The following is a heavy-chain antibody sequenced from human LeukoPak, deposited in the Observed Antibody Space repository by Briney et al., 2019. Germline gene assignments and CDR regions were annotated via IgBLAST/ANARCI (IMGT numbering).Heavy chain of an antibody. V-gene: IGHV4-39*07. J-gene: IGHJ4*02. CDR1: GGSISSSNYY. D-gene: IGHD5-24*01. CDR2: IYYSGST. CDR3: ARVSGYNWNFDY. Sequence: SETLSLTCTVSGGSISSSNYYWGWIRQPPGKGLEWIGSIYYSGSTYYSPSLKSRVTISVDTSKNQFSLKLSSVTAADTAVYYCARVSGYNWNFDYWGQGTLVTVSS.